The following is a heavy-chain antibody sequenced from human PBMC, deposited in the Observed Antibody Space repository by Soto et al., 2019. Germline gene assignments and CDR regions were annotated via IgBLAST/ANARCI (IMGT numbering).Heavy chain of an antibody. CDR1: GVSISIYY. D-gene: IGHD3-3*01. CDR3: ARVLSGFKDHHFDY. CDR2: IYSSGSA. J-gene: IGHJ4*02. Sequence: QVQLQESGPGLLKPSETLSLTCTVSGVSISIYYWSWIRQPPGKGLEWLGYIYSSGSANYNPSIKSRITMSVDTSKNQFSLNLNSVTAADTAVYYCARVLSGFKDHHFDYWGQGILVTVSS. V-gene: IGHV4-59*01.